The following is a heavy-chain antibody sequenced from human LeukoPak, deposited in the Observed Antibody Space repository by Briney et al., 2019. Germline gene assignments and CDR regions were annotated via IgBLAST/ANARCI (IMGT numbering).Heavy chain of an antibody. Sequence: PGGSLRLSCAASGFTFSSYSMSWVRQAPGKGLEWVANIKEDGSEKYYVDSVKGRFTISRDNAKNSLHLQMNSLRAEDTAVYYCASDGYSYGSDLRGHWGQGTLVTVSS. V-gene: IGHV3-7*03. D-gene: IGHD5-18*01. J-gene: IGHJ4*02. CDR2: IKEDGSEK. CDR1: GFTFSSYS. CDR3: ASDGYSYGSDLRGH.